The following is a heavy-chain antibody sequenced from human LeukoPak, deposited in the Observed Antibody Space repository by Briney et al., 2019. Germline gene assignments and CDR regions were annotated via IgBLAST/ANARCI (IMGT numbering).Heavy chain of an antibody. CDR2: INPSGGST. Sequence: ASVTVSCTASGGTFSSYAISWVRQAPGQGLEWMGIINPSGGSTSYAQEFQGRVTMTRDTSINTAYMDLSSLRSDDTAVYYCARDRGSTSCNDYWGQGTLVTVSS. CDR1: GGTFSSYA. V-gene: IGHV1-46*01. J-gene: IGHJ4*02. D-gene: IGHD2-2*01. CDR3: ARDRGSTSCNDY.